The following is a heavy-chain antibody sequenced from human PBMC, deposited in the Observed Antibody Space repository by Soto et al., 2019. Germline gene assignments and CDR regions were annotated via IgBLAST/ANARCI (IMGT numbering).Heavy chain of an antibody. CDR1: GFTFRNKV. J-gene: IGHJ4*02. CDR2: ITGSGRDT. Sequence: GSLRLSCAASGFTFRNKVLSWVRQAPGKGLDWVSGITGSGRDTYYADSVKGRFTISRDNSKNTLFLQMNSLRAEDTAVYYCAKDRDDYFDYWGQGTLVTVSS. D-gene: IGHD3-10*01. CDR3: AKDRDDYFDY. V-gene: IGHV3-23*01.